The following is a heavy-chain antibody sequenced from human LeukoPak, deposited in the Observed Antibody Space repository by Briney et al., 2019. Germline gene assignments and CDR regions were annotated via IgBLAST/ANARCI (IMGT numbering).Heavy chain of an antibody. Sequence: GGSLRLSCAASEFTFSIYAMNWVRQAPGKGLEWVAVISYDGGNKYYADSVKGRFTISRDNSKNTLYLQMNSLRAEDTAVYYCAREGYCGGDCFLYWGQGTLVTVSS. CDR3: AREGYCGGDCFLY. V-gene: IGHV3-30-3*01. J-gene: IGHJ4*02. CDR1: EFTFSIYA. D-gene: IGHD2-21*02. CDR2: ISYDGGNK.